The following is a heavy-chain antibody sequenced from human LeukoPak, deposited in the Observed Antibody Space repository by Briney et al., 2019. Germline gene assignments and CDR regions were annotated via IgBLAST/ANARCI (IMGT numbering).Heavy chain of an antibody. CDR1: GGSISSSSYY. CDR3: ASGDYLYYFDY. D-gene: IGHD4-17*01. J-gene: IGHJ4*02. CDR2: IYYSGST. V-gene: IGHV4-39*02. Sequence: SETLSLTCTVSGGSISSSSYYWGRIRQPPGQGLVGIGSIYYSGSTYYNPSLKSRVTISVDTSKNHFSLKLSSVTAADTAVFYCASGDYLYYFDYWGQGTLVTVSS.